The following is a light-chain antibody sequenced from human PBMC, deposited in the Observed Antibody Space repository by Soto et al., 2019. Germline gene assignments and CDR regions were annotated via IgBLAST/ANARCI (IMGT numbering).Light chain of an antibody. CDR2: AAS. CDR1: QGINSY. CDR3: KHLNSYPNT. V-gene: IGKV1-9*01. J-gene: IGKJ5*01. Sequence: DIQLTQSPSFLSASVGDSVTITCRASQGINSYLAWYQQKPGKAPKLLIYAASTLQSGVPSRFSGSGSGTESTLTTSALQPKDFATYYGKHLNSYPNTSGKGTRLEIK.